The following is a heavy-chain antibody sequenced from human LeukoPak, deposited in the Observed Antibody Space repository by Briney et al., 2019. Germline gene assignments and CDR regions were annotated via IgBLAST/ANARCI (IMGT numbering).Heavy chain of an antibody. CDR3: ANTGSSGYYYPIFDY. V-gene: IGHV3-23*01. CDR2: ISGSGGST. J-gene: IGHJ4*02. Sequence: PSETLSLTCAVYGGSFSGYYWSWIRQPPGKGLEWVSAISGSGGSTYYADSVKGRFTISRDNSKNTLYLQMNSLRAEDTAVYYCANTGSSGYYYPIFDYWGQGTLVTVSS. D-gene: IGHD3-22*01. CDR1: GGSFSGYY.